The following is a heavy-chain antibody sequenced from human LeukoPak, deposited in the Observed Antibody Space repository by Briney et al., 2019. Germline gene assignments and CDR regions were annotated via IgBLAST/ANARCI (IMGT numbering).Heavy chain of an antibody. CDR1: GYTFTNYY. CDR3: ARRYCSSTSCNPYFFDY. J-gene: IGHJ4*02. Sequence: GESLKISCKGSGYTFTNYYIGWVRQTPGKGLEWMGVISPGDSDARYSPSFQGQVTISADKSISTAYLRWSSLKASDTAMYYCARRYCSSTSCNPYFFDYWGQGTLVTVSS. V-gene: IGHV5-51*01. CDR2: ISPGDSDA. D-gene: IGHD2-2*01.